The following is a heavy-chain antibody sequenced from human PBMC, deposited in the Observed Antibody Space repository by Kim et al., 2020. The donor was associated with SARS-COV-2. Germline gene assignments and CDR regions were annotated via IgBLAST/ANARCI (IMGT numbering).Heavy chain of an antibody. CDR2: IYTSGST. V-gene: IGHV4-61*02. D-gene: IGHD3-10*01. CDR1: GGSISSGSYY. Sequence: SETLSLTCTVSGGSISSGSYYWSWIRQPAGKGLEWIGRIYTSGSTNYNPSLKSRVTISVDTSKNQFSLKLSSVTAADTAVYYCAREESSGSPLDYWGQGTLVTVSS. J-gene: IGHJ4*02. CDR3: AREESSGSPLDY.